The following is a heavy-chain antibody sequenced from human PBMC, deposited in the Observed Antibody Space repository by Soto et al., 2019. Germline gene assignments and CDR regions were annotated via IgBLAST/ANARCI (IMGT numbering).Heavy chain of an antibody. J-gene: IGHJ3*02. CDR1: GFTVSSNY. CDR2: ISWNSGSI. D-gene: IGHD3-9*01. V-gene: IGHV3-9*01. CDR3: LNVRLTHYPGSFDI. Sequence: GGSLRLSCAASGFTVSSNYMSWVRQAPGKGLEWVSGISWNSGSIGYADSVKGRFTISRDNAKNSLYLQMNRPRAEDTALYFCLNVRLTHYPGSFDIWAQRTMVTVSS.